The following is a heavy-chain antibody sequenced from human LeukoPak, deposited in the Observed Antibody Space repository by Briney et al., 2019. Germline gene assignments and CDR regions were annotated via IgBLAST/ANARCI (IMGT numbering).Heavy chain of an antibody. V-gene: IGHV4-4*09. CDR3: ARPRTILGVVIGRHYIEL. CDR2: FYKGAMT. CDR1: GGSMSGHY. D-gene: IGHD3-3*01. Sequence: PSETLSLTCTVSGGSMSGHYWTWLRQPPGKGLEWIGYFYKGAMTNQNPSPSSRVSMSMDTSKNQLSLTLTSVTAADTAVYYCARPRTILGVVIGRHYIELWGTGTTVTVSS. J-gene: IGHJ6*03.